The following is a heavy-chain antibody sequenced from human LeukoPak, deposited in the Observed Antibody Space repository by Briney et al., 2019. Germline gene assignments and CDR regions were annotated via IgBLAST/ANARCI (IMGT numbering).Heavy chain of an antibody. V-gene: IGHV5-51*01. CDR2: IYPGDSDT. CDR3: ARHVLSGWYYMDV. J-gene: IGHJ6*03. CDR1: GYSFTSYW. D-gene: IGHD6-19*01. Sequence: GESLKISCKGSGYSFTSYWIGWVRQMPVKGLEWMGIIYPGDSDTRYSPSFQGQVTISADKSISTAYLQWSSLKASDTAMYYCARHVLSGWYYMDVWGKGTTVTVSS.